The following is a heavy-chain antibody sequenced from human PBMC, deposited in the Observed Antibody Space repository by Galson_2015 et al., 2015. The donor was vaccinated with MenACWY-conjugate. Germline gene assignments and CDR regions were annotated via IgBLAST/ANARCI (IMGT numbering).Heavy chain of an antibody. Sequence: SLRLSCAATSFTVSSNYAAWVRQAPGKGLECVSVIYSGGSTYYTDSVKGRFTVSRDSSKNTVHLQMDNLRVEDTAVYYCARAISLRGSGNFPPDYMDVWGKGTTVTVSS. V-gene: IGHV3-53*01. CDR3: ARAISLRGSGNFPPDYMDV. D-gene: IGHD3-10*01. CDR1: SFTVSSNY. CDR2: IYSGGST. J-gene: IGHJ6*03.